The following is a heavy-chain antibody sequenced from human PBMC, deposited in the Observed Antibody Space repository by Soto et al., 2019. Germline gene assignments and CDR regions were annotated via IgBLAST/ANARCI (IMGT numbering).Heavy chain of an antibody. V-gene: IGHV3-49*04. CDR1: GFTFGDYI. Sequence: GGSLRLSCRASGFTFGDYIMSWVRQAPGKGLEWVGFIRSKAYGERTEYAASVRGRFTISRDDSGGIAYLQMNGLKTEDTAVYYCTRDSGDDVRYYNYGMDVWRQGTTVTVSS. CDR2: IRSKAYGERT. J-gene: IGHJ6*02. CDR3: TRDSGDDVRYYNYGMDV. D-gene: IGHD2-15*01.